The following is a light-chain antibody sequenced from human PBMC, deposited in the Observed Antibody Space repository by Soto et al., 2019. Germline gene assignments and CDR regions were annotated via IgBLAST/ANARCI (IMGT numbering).Light chain of an antibody. CDR1: QSITGW. CDR2: KAS. V-gene: IGKV1-5*03. J-gene: IGKJ1*01. CDR3: QQYNPYSPWT. Sequence: DIQRTQSHSTLSASVGDRVTITCRASQSITGWLAWFQQKPGKAPKLLISKASNLESGVPSRFSGSGSGTEFTLTISGLQPDDFATYYCQQYNPYSPWTFGQGTKVDIK.